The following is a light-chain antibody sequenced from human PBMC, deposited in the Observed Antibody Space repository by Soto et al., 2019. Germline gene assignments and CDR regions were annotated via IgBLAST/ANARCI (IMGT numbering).Light chain of an antibody. J-gene: IGKJ4*01. Sequence: EIVMTQSPATLSVSPGERATLSCRASQSVSSNLAWHQQKPGQAPRLLIYAASTRATGVPARFSGSGSGTDFTLTISSLQLEDFATYYCQQLNSYPLTFGGGTKVDIK. CDR3: QQLNSYPLT. V-gene: IGKV3-15*01. CDR1: QSVSSN. CDR2: AAS.